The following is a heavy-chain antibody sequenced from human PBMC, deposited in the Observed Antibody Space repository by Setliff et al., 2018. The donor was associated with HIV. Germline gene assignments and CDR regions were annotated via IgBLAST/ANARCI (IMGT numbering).Heavy chain of an antibody. V-gene: IGHV3-15*01. D-gene: IGHD6-13*01. CDR1: GFTFKNAW. J-gene: IGHJ5*02. CDR3: TSRPPNSSSRRFDP. Sequence: PGGSLRLSCTASGFTFKNAWMNWVRQAPGKGLEWVGRIKSKIDGGTADYAAPVKGRFTISRDDSKNTLYLQMNSLKIEDTAMYYCTSRPPNSSSRRFDPWGQGTLVTVSS. CDR2: IKSKIDGGTA.